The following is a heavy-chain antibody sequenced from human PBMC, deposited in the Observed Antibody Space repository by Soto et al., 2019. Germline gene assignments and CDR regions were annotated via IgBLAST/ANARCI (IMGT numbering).Heavy chain of an antibody. CDR3: XXXXXXXXXXXPDY. Sequence: QVQLVESGGGVVQPGRSLRLSCAASGFTFSSYGMHWVRQAPGKGLEWVAVIWYDGSNEYYAGSVKGRFTISRDNSKNTLFLQMNSLRAEDTAVXYXXXXXXXXXXXXPDYWGQGTLVTVSS. CDR1: GFTFSSYG. CDR2: IWYDGSNE. V-gene: IGHV3-33*01. J-gene: IGHJ4*02.